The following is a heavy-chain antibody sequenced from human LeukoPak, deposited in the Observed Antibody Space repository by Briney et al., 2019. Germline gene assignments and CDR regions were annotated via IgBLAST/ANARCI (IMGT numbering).Heavy chain of an antibody. CDR3: ARDRYGVLVHDYYYYYMDV. CDR1: GYTFTSYG. V-gene: IGHV1-18*01. D-gene: IGHD4-17*01. Sequence: ASVKVSCKASGYTFTSYGISWVRQDPGQGLEWMGWISAYNGNTNYAQKFQGRVTMTRDTSISTAYMELSRLRSDDTAVYYCARDRYGVLVHDYYYYYMDVWGKGTTVTVSS. J-gene: IGHJ6*03. CDR2: ISAYNGNT.